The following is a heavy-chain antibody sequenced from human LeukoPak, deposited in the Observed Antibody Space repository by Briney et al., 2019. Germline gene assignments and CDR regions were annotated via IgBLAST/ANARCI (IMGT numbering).Heavy chain of an antibody. Sequence: PSETLSLTCTVSGGSISSYYWSWIRQPAGKGLEWIGRIYTSGSTNYNPSLKSRVTMSVDTSKNQFSLKLRSVTAADTAVYYCAVSGYYYDSRGRTKTRYYFDYWGQGTLVTVSS. CDR2: IYTSGST. CDR3: AVSGYYYDSRGRTKTRYYFDY. CDR1: GGSISSYY. V-gene: IGHV4-4*07. J-gene: IGHJ4*02. D-gene: IGHD3-22*01.